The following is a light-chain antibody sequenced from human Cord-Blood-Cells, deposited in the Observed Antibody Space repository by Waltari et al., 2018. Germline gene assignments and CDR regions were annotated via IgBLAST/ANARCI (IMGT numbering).Light chain of an antibody. J-gene: IGLJ2*01. CDR1: SRDVGGYNY. Sequence: QSALTQPASVSGSPGQSITISCTGTSRDVGGYNYVSWYQHHPGKAPKRMIYDVSNRPSGVSNRCSGSKAGNTASLTISGLQAEDEADYYCSSYTSSSTVVFGGGTKLTVL. CDR2: DVS. CDR3: SSYTSSSTVV. V-gene: IGLV2-14*03.